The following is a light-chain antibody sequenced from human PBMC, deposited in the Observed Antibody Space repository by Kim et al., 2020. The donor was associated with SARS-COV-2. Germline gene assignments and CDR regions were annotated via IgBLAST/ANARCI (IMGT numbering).Light chain of an antibody. CDR1: QSITTW. J-gene: IGKJ1*01. CDR3: QQYSSYWT. CDR2: EAS. V-gene: IGKV1-5*03. Sequence: DIQMTQSPSTLSASVGDRITITCWASQSITTWLAWYQQKPGKAPKLLNYEASSLERGVPSRFSGSGSGTEFTLTISSLQPDDFATYYCQQYSSYWTFGQGTKVDIK.